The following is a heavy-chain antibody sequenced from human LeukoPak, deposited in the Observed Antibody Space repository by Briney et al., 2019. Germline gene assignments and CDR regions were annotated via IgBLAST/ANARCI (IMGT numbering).Heavy chain of an antibody. J-gene: IGHJ4*02. D-gene: IGHD3-22*01. CDR1: GYTLTNYL. CDR2: INPSGGST. V-gene: IGHV1-46*01. CDR3: ARGHSSGYYWLDY. Sequence: ASVKVSFKASGYTLTNYLLYWVRQAPGQGLEWMGIINPSGGSTSYAQKFQGRVTMTRDTSTSTVYMELSSLRSEDTAVYYCARGHSSGYYWLDYWGQGTLVTVSS.